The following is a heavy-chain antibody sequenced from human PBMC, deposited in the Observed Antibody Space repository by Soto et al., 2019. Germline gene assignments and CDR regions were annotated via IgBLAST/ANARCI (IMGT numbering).Heavy chain of an antibody. CDR1: GFTVSSNY. CDR3: ARVSGGDCCTALGYFDY. J-gene: IGHJ4*02. CDR2: IYSGGST. Sequence: EVQLVESGGGLVQPGGSLRLSCAASGFTVSSNYMSWVRQAPGKGLEWVSVIYSGGSTYYADSVKGRFTISRDNSKNTLYLQMNSLRADDTAVYYCARVSGGDCCTALGYFDYWGQGTLVTVSS. D-gene: IGHD2-21*02. V-gene: IGHV3-66*01.